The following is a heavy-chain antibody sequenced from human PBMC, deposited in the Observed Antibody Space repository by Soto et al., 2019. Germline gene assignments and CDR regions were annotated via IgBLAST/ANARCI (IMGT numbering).Heavy chain of an antibody. D-gene: IGHD3-22*01. J-gene: IGHJ4*02. CDR1: GYTFSAYY. CDR3: ARGGTFAYDTSGYSVY. Sequence: ASVKVSCKTSGYTFSAYYMLWVRQAPGQGLEWMGWINPKSGGTLYAQKFQGRVTMTRDTSISTAYMELSRLRSDDTAVYYCARGGTFAYDTSGYSVYWGQGTLVTVSS. V-gene: IGHV1-2*02. CDR2: INPKSGGT.